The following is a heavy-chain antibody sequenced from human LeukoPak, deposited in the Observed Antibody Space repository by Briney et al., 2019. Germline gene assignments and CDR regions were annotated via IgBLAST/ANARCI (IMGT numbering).Heavy chain of an antibody. Sequence: GASVKVSCKASGYTFTGYYMHWVRQAPGQGLEWMGWINPNSGGTNYAQKFQGRVTMTRDTSISTAYMELSRLRSDDTAVYYCARGSRGIVVVITLSFDYWGQGTLVTVSS. CDR1: GYTFTGYY. CDR2: INPNSGGT. D-gene: IGHD3-22*01. J-gene: IGHJ4*02. V-gene: IGHV1-2*02. CDR3: ARGSRGIVVVITLSFDY.